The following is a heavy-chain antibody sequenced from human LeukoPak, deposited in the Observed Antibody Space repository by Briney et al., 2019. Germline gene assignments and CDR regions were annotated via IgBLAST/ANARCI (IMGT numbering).Heavy chain of an antibody. CDR1: GGSIGSYY. J-gene: IGHJ4*02. CDR3: ARQLGYSYGNDY. CDR2: IYYSGST. V-gene: IGHV4-59*08. Sequence: SETLSLTCTVSGGSIGSYYWSWIRQPPGKGLEWIGYIYYSGSTNYNPSLKSRVTISVDTSKNQFSLKPSSVTAADTAVYYCARQLGYSYGNDYWGQGTLVTVSS. D-gene: IGHD5-18*01.